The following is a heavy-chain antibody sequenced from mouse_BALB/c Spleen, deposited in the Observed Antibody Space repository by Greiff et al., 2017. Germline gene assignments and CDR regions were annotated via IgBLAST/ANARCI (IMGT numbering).Heavy chain of an antibody. Sequence: EVKLMESGGGLVQPGGSLKLSCAASGFTFSSYTMSWVRQTPEKRLEWVAYISNGGGSTYYPDTVKGRFTISRDNAKNTLYLQMSSLKSEDTAMYYCARRAYDYDGYFDYWGQGTTLTVSS. CDR3: ARRAYDYDGYFDY. CDR1: GFTFSSYT. CDR2: ISNGGGST. D-gene: IGHD2-4*01. V-gene: IGHV5-12-2*01. J-gene: IGHJ2*01.